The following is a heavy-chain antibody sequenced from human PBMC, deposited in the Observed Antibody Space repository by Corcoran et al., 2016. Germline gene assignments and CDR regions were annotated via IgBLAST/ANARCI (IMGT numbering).Heavy chain of an antibody. CDR2: IADDGSKE. Sequence: QVQLVESGGGVVQPGRSLRLSCAASGFTFSGNGMHWVRQAPGKGLEWVTFIADDGSKEYYTDSVKGRFIISRDNSKNMVYLQMNSLRAEDTAVDYCARWVSTVEDRNGCDDDWGQGTLVTVSS. V-gene: IGHV3-33*01. J-gene: IGHJ4*02. CDR3: ARWVSTVEDRNGCDDD. CDR1: GFTFSGNG. D-gene: IGHD4-17*01.